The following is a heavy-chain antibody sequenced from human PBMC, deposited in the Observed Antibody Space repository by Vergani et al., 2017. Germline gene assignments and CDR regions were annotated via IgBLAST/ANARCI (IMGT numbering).Heavy chain of an antibody. CDR1: AYTFTTYF. J-gene: IGHJ1*01. Sequence: QVQVVQSGAEVKKPGASVKVSCKASAYTFTTYFVHWIRQAPGQGLEWMTLINPSGGATSYAQKFQGRVTMTRDTSTSTVYMELSSLRSEDTAVYYCARRYCSSTSCRGGYFQHWGQGTLVTVSS. CDR2: INPSGGAT. D-gene: IGHD2-2*01. V-gene: IGHV1-46*01. CDR3: ARRYCSSTSCRGGYFQH.